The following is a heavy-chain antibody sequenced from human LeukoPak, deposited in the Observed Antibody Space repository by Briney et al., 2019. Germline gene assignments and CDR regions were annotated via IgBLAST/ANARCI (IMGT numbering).Heavy chain of an antibody. D-gene: IGHD3-10*01. J-gene: IGHJ6*03. CDR1: GGSIRNYY. CDR2: IYYSGNT. V-gene: IGHV4-59*12. CDR3: ARVVITMVRGVSIPGGYYMDV. Sequence: SETLSLTCTVSGGSIRNYYWSWIRQPPGKGLEWIGYIYYSGNTNYNPSLKSRVTISVDTSKNQFSLKLSSVTAADTAVYYCARVVITMVRGVSIPGGYYMDVWGKGTTVTVPS.